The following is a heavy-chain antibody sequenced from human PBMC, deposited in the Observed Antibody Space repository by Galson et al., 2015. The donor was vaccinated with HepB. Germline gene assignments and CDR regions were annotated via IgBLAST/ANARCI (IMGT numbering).Heavy chain of an antibody. Sequence: SLRLSCAASGFTFSSYAMHWVRQAPGKGLEWVAVISYDGSNKYYADSVKGRFTISRDNAKNSLYLQMNSLRAEDTALYYCAKDSIEEQQPGGWFDPWGQGTTVTVSS. CDR3: AKDSIEEQQPGGWFDP. D-gene: IGHD6-13*01. CDR2: ISYDGSNK. J-gene: IGHJ5*01. V-gene: IGHV3-30-3*01. CDR1: GFTFSSYA.